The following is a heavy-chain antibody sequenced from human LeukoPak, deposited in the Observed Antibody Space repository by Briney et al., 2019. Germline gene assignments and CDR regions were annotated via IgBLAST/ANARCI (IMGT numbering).Heavy chain of an antibody. J-gene: IGHJ4*02. CDR3: ARSVSGSD. D-gene: IGHD5-12*01. CDR2: INPSGTGT. V-gene: IGHV1-46*01. CDR1: GYTITNNY. Sequence: ASVKVSCKASGYTITNNYMHWVRQAPGQGLEWMGVINPSGTGTNYAQKLQGRVTMTTDTSTSTAYMELRSLRSDDTAVYYCARSVSGSDWGQGTLVTVSS.